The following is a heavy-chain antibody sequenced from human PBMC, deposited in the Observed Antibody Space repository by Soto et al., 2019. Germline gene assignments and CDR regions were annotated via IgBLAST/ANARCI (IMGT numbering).Heavy chain of an antibody. J-gene: IGHJ6*02. V-gene: IGHV4-30-4*08. CDR3: ASDAWAYGDLLYYYYGMDV. CDR1: GGSISSRDYC. Sequence: PSETLSLTCTVSGGSISSRDYCWVWHRQPPGKGLEWIGYIYYSGSTYYNPSLKSRVTITVDTSKNQFSLKLSSVTAAATAVYYCASDAWAYGDLLYYYYGMDVWGQGTTVTVSS. CDR2: IYYSGST. D-gene: IGHD4-17*01.